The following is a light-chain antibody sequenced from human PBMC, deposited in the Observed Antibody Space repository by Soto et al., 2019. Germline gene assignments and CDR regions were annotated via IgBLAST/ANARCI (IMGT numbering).Light chain of an antibody. V-gene: IGKV1-5*01. Sequence: DIQMTQSPSTLSASVGDRVTITCRASQSISSWLAWYQQKPGKAPKLLIYDASSLESGVPSRFSGSGSGTEFTLTISSLQPDDFATYYCQQYDNVPTFGQGTKLEMK. CDR1: QSISSW. J-gene: IGKJ2*01. CDR2: DAS. CDR3: QQYDNVPT.